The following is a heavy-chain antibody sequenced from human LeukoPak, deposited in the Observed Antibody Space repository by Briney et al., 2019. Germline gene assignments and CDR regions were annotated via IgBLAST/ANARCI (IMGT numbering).Heavy chain of an antibody. CDR2: ISSSGSTI. J-gene: IGHJ5*02. D-gene: IGHD1-7*01. V-gene: IGHV3-48*03. CDR3: ARGGGTTPNWFDP. Sequence: GGSLRLSCAASGFTFSSYEMNWVRQAPGKGLEWVSYISSSGSTIYYADSVKGRFTISRDNAKNSLYLQMNSLRAEDTAVYYCARGGGTTPNWFDPWGQGTLVTVSS. CDR1: GFTFSSYE.